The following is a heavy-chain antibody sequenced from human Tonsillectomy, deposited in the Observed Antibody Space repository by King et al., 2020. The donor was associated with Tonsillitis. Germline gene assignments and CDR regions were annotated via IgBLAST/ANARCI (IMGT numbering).Heavy chain of an antibody. Sequence: QLVQSGGGLVQPGGSLRLSCSASGFTFSSYAMHWVRQTPGKGLEYVSAISSDGISTYYADSVKARFTISRDNSKNTLYLQMSSLRVEDTALYYCVKVRLGDSSVIFDSWGQGTLVTVSS. D-gene: IGHD3-22*01. CDR3: VKVRLGDSSVIFDS. CDR1: GFTFSSYA. J-gene: IGHJ4*02. V-gene: IGHV3-64D*06. CDR2: ISSDGIST.